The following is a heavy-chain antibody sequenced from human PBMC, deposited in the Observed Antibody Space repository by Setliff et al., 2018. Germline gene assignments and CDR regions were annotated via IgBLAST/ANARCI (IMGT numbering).Heavy chain of an antibody. Sequence: GGSLRLSCAASGFTFSSYAMSWVRQAPGKGLEWVSAISGSGGSTYYADSVKGLFTIARDNAKNSLYLQMNSLRAEDTAVYYCARDPPWELRYFDLWGRGTLVTVSS. CDR3: ARDPPWELRYFDL. V-gene: IGHV3-23*01. J-gene: IGHJ2*01. CDR2: ISGSGGST. CDR1: GFTFSSYA. D-gene: IGHD1-26*01.